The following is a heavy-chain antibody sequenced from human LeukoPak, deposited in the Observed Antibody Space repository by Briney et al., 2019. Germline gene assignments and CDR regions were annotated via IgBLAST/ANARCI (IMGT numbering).Heavy chain of an antibody. J-gene: IGHJ5*02. CDR3: ARGPARQYYYGSRSPNWFDP. D-gene: IGHD3-10*01. V-gene: IGHV3-21*01. CDR1: GFTFSSYS. CDR2: ISSSSSYI. Sequence: PGGSLRLSCAASGFTFSSYSMNWVRQAPGKGLEWVSSISSSSSYIYYADSVKGRFTISRDNAKNSLYLQMNSLRAEDTAVYYCARGPARQYYYGSRSPNWFDPWGQGTLVTVSS.